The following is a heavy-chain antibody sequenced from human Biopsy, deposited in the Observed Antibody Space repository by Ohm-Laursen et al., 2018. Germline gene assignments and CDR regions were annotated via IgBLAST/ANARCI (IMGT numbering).Heavy chain of an antibody. D-gene: IGHD3-10*01. J-gene: IGHJ5*02. CDR2: IIPTFDTP. CDR1: GGTFSSYV. Sequence: ESSAKVSCKASGGTFSSYVISWVRQAPGQGLEWMGRIIPTFDTPTYAPDFQGRVTFTADKSTGTAHLDLSHLRSEDTAIYYCAGGAAKGNPYDHWGQGTLVTVSS. V-gene: IGHV1-69*06. CDR3: AGGAAKGNPYDH.